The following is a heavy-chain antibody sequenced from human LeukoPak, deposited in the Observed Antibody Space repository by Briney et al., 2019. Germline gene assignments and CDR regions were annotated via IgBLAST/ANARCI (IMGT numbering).Heavy chain of an antibody. CDR3: ARDRNYFEALHRSY. CDR2: ISGSGGST. D-gene: IGHD3-10*01. J-gene: IGHJ4*02. CDR1: GFTFSSYA. Sequence: HPGGSLRLSCAASGFTFSSYAMSWVRQAPGKGLEWVSAISGSGGSTYYADSVKGRFTISRDNSKNMLYLQINSLRAEDTAVYYCARDRNYFEALHRSYWGQGTLVTVSS. V-gene: IGHV3-23*01.